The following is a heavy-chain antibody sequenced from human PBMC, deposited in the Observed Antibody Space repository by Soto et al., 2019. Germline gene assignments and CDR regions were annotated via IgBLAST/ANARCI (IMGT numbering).Heavy chain of an antibody. CDR3: ARELHGGSYGMDV. CDR2: ITTAGDT. Sequence: EVQLVESGGGLVQPGGSLRLSCAASGLTFSNYDMHWVRQVTGKGLEWVSGITTAGDTYYPGSVKGRFTISREKAKNSLYLQMNSLSAGDTAVYYCARELHGGSYGMDVWGQGTTVTVSS. CDR1: GLTFSNYD. J-gene: IGHJ6*02. V-gene: IGHV3-13*04.